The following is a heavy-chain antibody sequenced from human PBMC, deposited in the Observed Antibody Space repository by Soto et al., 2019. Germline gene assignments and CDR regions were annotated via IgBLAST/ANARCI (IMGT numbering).Heavy chain of an antibody. V-gene: IGHV2-70*11. CDR3: ARATYYYDSSGYAANYFDY. D-gene: IGHD3-22*01. J-gene: IGHJ4*02. Sequence: SGPTLVNPTQTLTLTCTFSGFSLSTSGMCVSWIRQPPGTALEWLARIDWDDDKYYSTSLKTRLTISKNTSNNQVVLTMTNMDPVDTATYYCARATYYYDSSGYAANYFDYWGQGTLVTVSS. CDR1: GFSLSTSGMC. CDR2: IDWDDDK.